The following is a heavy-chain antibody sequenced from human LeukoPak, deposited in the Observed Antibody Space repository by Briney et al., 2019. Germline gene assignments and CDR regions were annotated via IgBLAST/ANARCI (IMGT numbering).Heavy chain of an antibody. CDR3: ASSIVVAGLFDY. D-gene: IGHD6-13*01. CDR1: GFIFSTHT. V-gene: IGHV3-21*01. J-gene: IGHJ4*02. CDR2: ISGSSTYI. Sequence: GGSLRLSCAASGFIFSTHTMNWVRQAPGRGLEWVSSISGSSTYIYYAGSVKGRFTISRDNAKNSLSLQMNSLRAEDTAVYYCASSIVVAGLFDYWGQGTLVTVSS.